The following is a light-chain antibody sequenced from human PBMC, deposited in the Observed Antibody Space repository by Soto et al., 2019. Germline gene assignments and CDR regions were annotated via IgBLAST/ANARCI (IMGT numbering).Light chain of an antibody. CDR1: QSVSSSY. V-gene: IGKV3-20*01. CDR3: LQYGSSPTT. CDR2: GAS. J-gene: IGKJ1*01. Sequence: EIVLTQSPGTLSLSPGERATLSCRASQSVSSSYLAWYQQKPGQAPRLLIYGASSRATGIPDRFSGSGSGTDFTLNISRLEPEDFAVYYCLQYGSSPTTFGQGTKVEIK.